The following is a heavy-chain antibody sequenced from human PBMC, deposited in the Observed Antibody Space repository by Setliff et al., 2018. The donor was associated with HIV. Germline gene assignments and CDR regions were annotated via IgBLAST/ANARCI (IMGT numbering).Heavy chain of an antibody. J-gene: IGHJ6*02. CDR2: IYPGDSDT. D-gene: IGHD1-20*01. CDR1: GYSFTSYW. V-gene: IGHV5-51*01. CDR3: ASSITVAAGRSHYYYAMDV. Sequence: GESLKISCKGSGYSFTSYWIGWVRQMPGKGLEWMGIIYPGDSDTRYSPSFQGQVTISADKSISTAYLQWSSLKASDTATYYCASSITVAAGRSHYYYAMDVWGQGTTVTVSS.